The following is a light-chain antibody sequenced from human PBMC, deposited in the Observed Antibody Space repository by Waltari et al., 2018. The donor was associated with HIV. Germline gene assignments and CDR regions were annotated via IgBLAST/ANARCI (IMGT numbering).Light chain of an antibody. Sequence: QSVLTQPPSASGTLGQSVTISCPGSSSNVGSKPVYWFQHVSGTAPKLLIYRDYQRRSGIPYRFSGSRSGASASLTISGLRSEDEADYYCVAWDDILSGYVFGTGTKVSVL. CDR2: RDY. V-gene: IGLV1-47*01. J-gene: IGLJ1*01. CDR1: SSNVGSKP. CDR3: VAWDDILSGYV.